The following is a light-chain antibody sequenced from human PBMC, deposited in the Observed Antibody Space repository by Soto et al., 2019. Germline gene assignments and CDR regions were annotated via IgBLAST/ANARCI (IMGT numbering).Light chain of an antibody. J-gene: IGKJ1*01. CDR2: GAS. Sequence: EIVLTQSPGTLSLSPGERATLSCGASQSVTSNYLAWYQQKPGQAPRLLIHGASRRATGVPDRFVGSGSGTDFTLTISRLEPEDFAVYYCQHYITSLTTFGQGTKVEVK. CDR1: QSVTSNY. V-gene: IGKV3-20*01. CDR3: QHYITSLTT.